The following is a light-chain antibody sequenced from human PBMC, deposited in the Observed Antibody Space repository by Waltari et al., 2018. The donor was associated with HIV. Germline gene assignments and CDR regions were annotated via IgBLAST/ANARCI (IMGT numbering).Light chain of an antibody. CDR1: TSDIGGSTY. Sequence: QSALTQPPSASGSPGQPVTVPCTATTSDIGGSTYVSCYQQPPGKAPKRIIYEVTNRPSVVPDRFSGSKPGNTASLTVSGLQAEDEADYYCSSYAGTNKVFGGGTKLTVL. V-gene: IGLV2-8*01. CDR3: SSYAGTNKV. CDR2: EVT. J-gene: IGLJ3*02.